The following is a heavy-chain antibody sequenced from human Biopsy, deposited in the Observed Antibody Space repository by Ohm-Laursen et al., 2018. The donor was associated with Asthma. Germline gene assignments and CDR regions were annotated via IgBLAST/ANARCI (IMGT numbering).Heavy chain of an antibody. CDR2: IHYSGST. D-gene: IGHD2-15*01. V-gene: IGHV4-59*01. Sequence: TLSLICTVSGDSIRSYYWTWIRQPPAKGLEWIGNIHYSGSTYSNPSLKSRVTISVDTSKKQISLRLSSVIAADTAVYYCAGFCSGGNCPDHWGQGTLVTVSS. J-gene: IGHJ5*02. CDR1: GDSIRSYY. CDR3: AGFCSGGNCPDH.